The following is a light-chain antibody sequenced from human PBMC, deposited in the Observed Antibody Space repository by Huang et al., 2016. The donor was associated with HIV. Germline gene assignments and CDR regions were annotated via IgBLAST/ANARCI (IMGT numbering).Light chain of an antibody. J-gene: IGKJ5*01. V-gene: IGKV1D-13*01. Sequence: AIQLTQSPSSLSASVGDRVTITCRASQGISSALAWYQQKPGKAPKLLIYDASSLERGVPSRFSGSGSVTDFTLTSSSLQPEDFATYYCQQFNNYPQITFGQGTRLEIK. CDR2: DAS. CDR1: QGISSA. CDR3: QQFNNYPQIT.